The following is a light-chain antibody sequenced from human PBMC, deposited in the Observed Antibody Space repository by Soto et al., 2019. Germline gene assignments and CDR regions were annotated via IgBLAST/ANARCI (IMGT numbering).Light chain of an antibody. J-gene: IGKJ1*01. V-gene: IGKV1-27*01. Sequence: DIPMTQSPSSLSASVGDRVTITCRASQGISNNLAWYQQKSGKGPTLLIYAASILQSGVPSRFSGSGSGTDFTLTNSSLQPEDVATYYCQKCDGAPWTFGQGTKVEI. CDR2: AAS. CDR1: QGISNN. CDR3: QKCDGAPWT.